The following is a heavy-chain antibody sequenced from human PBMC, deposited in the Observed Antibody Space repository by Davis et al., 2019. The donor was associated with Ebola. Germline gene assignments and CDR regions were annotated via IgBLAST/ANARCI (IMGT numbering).Heavy chain of an antibody. CDR1: GFSVSDKY. D-gene: IGHD5-24*01. CDR2: IYRDGRM. CDR3: ARRGDKRWLQHDY. V-gene: IGHV3-53*01. J-gene: IGHJ4*02. Sequence: GESLKISCAGSGFSVSDKYMSWVRQAPGKGLEWVSVIYRDGRMYHADSVKGRFTISRDDSRNTVYLQINSLRGEDTAMYYCARRGDKRWLQHDYWGQGTLVTVSS.